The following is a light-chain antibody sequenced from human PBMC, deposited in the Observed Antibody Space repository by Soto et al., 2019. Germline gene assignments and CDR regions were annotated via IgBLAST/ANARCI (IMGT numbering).Light chain of an antibody. CDR3: QQYGGSPPIT. CDR1: ESVSSTY. CDR2: GAF. J-gene: IGKJ5*01. V-gene: IGKV3-20*01. Sequence: EVVLTQSPGTLSLSPGERATLSCRASESVSSTYLAWYQHKPGQAPRLLIYGAFTRATGIPDRFSGSGSGTDFTLTISRLEPEDFAVYYCQQYGGSPPITFGQGTRLAIK.